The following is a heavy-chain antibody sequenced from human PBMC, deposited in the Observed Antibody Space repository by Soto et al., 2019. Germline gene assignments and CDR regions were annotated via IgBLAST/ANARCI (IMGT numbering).Heavy chain of an antibody. CDR3: TRDLVEKGVSSSWFNYYYYYYGMDV. V-gene: IGHV3-49*03. D-gene: IGHD6-13*01. J-gene: IGHJ6*02. CDR1: GFTFGDYA. Sequence: GESLKISCTASGFTFGDYAMSWFRQAPGKGLEWVGFIRSKAYGGTTEYAASVKGRFTISRDDSKSIAYLQMNSLKTEDTAVYYCTRDLVEKGVSSSWFNYYYYYYGMDVWGQGTTVTVSS. CDR2: IRSKAYGGTT.